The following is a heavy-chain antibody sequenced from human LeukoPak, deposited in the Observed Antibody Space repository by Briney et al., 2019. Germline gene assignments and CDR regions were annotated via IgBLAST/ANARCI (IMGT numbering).Heavy chain of an antibody. V-gene: IGHV4-61*08. CDR1: GGSISSGGYY. J-gene: IGHJ5*02. CDR2: IYYSGST. Sequence: PSETLSLTCAVSGGSISSGGYYWSWIRQPPGKGLEWIGYIYYSGSTNYNPSLKSRVTISVDTSKNQFSLKLSSVTAADTAVYYCARWGYYYDSSGYWWFDPWGQGTLVTVSS. CDR3: ARWGYYYDSSGYWWFDP. D-gene: IGHD3-22*01.